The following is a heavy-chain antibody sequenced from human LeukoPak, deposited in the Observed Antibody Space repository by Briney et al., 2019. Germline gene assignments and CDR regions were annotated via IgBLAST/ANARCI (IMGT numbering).Heavy chain of an antibody. D-gene: IGHD3-16*01. CDR2: IYYSGST. V-gene: IGHV4-59*01. J-gene: IGHJ4*02. Sequence: SETLSLTCTVSGGSISSYYWSWLRQPPGKGLEWFGYIYYSGSTNYNPSLKSRDTIAVATSKHQFPLKLSSVTAADTAVYYCARGGKSAHYFDFWGQGTLVTVSS. CDR1: GGSISSYY. CDR3: ARGGKSAHYFDF.